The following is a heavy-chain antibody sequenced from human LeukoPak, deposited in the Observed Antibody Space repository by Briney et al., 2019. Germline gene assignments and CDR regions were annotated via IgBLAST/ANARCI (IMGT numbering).Heavy chain of an antibody. J-gene: IGHJ4*02. CDR3: AKVRIGGYDSPFDY. D-gene: IGHD5-12*01. CDR1: GFTFSSYG. V-gene: IGHV3-30*18. CDR2: ISYDGGNE. Sequence: PGGSLRLSCAASGFTFSSYGMHWVRQAPGKGLEWVAVISYDGGNEYYADSVKGRFTISRDNSKNTLYLQMNSLRTEDTAVYYCAKVRIGGYDSPFDYWGQGTLVTVSS.